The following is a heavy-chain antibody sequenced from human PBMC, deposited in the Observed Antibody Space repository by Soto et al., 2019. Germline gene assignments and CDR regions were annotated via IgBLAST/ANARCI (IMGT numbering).Heavy chain of an antibody. CDR3: YSSGW. V-gene: IGHV3-30*04. D-gene: IGHD6-19*01. CDR2: VSDDGVTK. J-gene: IGHJ4*02. Sequence: QVQLVESGGGVVQPGRSLRLSCAASGFTFGSFAMHWVRQAPGKGLEWVALVSDDGVTKYYADSVTGRFTISRDNSKNTLYLEMNSPRTEDTAVYYGYSSGWWGQGTLVTVSS. CDR1: GFTFGSFA.